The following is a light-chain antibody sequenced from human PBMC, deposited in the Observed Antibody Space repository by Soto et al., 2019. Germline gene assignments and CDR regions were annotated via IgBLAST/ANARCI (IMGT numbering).Light chain of an antibody. CDR3: QQYNNWPPIT. J-gene: IGKJ5*01. CDR2: GAS. Sequence: EIVLTQSPGTLSLSPGERATLSCRASQSVSSSYLAWYQQKPGQAPRLLIYGASVRATGIPARFSGSGSGKEFTLTINNLQSEDFAVYYCQQYNNWPPITFGQGTRLEIK. CDR1: QSVSSSY. V-gene: IGKV3-15*01.